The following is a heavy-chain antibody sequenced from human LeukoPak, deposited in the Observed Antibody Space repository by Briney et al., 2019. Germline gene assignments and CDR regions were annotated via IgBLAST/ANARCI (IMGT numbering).Heavy chain of an antibody. CDR2: ISGSGGST. Sequence: GGSLRLSCAASGFTFSSYAMSWVRQAPGKGLEWVSAISGSGGSTYYADSVKGRFTIFRDNSKNTLYLQMNSLRAEDTAVYYCAKAPTSVVPAAANWFDPWGQGTLVTVSS. J-gene: IGHJ5*02. D-gene: IGHD2-2*01. CDR1: GFTFSSYA. CDR3: AKAPTSVVPAAANWFDP. V-gene: IGHV3-23*01.